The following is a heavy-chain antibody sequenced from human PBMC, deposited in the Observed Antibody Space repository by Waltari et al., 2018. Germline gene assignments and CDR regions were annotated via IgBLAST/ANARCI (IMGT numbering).Heavy chain of an antibody. Sequence: EVQLVESGGGLVQPGGSLRLACAASGLSLSSSWMHWVRQVPGRGLGWVSRSSSDGISTTYADSVKGRFSIFRDNAKNTLYLHMNSLRADDTAVYFCSRGSGQLGYIMDVWGQGTTVTVSS. CDR1: GLSLSSSW. CDR3: SRGSGQLGYIMDV. V-gene: IGHV3-74*01. J-gene: IGHJ6*02. D-gene: IGHD6-13*01. CDR2: SSSDGIST.